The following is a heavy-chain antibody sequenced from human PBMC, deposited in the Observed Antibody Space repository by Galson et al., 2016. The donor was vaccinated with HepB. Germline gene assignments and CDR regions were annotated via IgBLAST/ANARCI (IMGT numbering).Heavy chain of an antibody. CDR1: GGSISDYY. V-gene: IGHV4-59*01. D-gene: IGHD2-21*01. CDR3: ARGRVKGGVWFDP. Sequence: SETLSLTCSVSGGSISDYYWSWIRQPPGKGLEWVGYIYYRGTTNSHPSLKSRVTISVDTSKNQFSLNLSSVTAADTALYYCARGRVKGGVWFDPWGQGTLVTVSS. J-gene: IGHJ5*02. CDR2: IYYRGTT.